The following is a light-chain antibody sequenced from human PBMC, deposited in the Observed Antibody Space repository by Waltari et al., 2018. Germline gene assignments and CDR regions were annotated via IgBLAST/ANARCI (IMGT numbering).Light chain of an antibody. Sequence: DIQLTQSPSFLSASVRDRVTITCRASQGISNYLAWYQQKPGKAPKLLIYSASTLQSGVPSRFSGSGSGTDFTLTITNLQPEDFATYHCDQSYNTPPTFGRGTKVEIK. CDR3: DQSYNTPPT. CDR1: QGISNY. V-gene: IGKV1-39*01. CDR2: SAS. J-gene: IGKJ4*01.